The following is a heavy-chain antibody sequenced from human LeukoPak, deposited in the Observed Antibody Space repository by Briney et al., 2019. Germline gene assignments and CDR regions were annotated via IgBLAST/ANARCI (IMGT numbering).Heavy chain of an antibody. Sequence: SGTLSLTCAVYGGSFSGYYWGWIRRPPGKGLEWIGSIYYSGSTYYNPSLKSRVTISVDTSKNQFSLKLDSVTATDTAVYYCARHYGPWGQGTLVTVSS. V-gene: IGHV4-39*01. J-gene: IGHJ4*02. CDR1: GGSFSGYY. CDR2: IYYSGST. CDR3: ARHYGP. D-gene: IGHD3-10*01.